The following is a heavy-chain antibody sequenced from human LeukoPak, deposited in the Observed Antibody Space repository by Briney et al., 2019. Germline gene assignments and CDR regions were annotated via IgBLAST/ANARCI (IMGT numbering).Heavy chain of an antibody. CDR1: GFTFSSYA. J-gene: IGHJ4*02. CDR3: AKAVGAIPERQYYFDY. Sequence: GGSLRLSCAASGFTFSSYAMSWVRQAPGKGLEWVSAISGSGGSTYYADSVKGRFTISRDNSKNTLYLQMNSLRAEDTAVYYCAKAVGAIPERQYYFDYWGQGTLVTVSS. V-gene: IGHV3-23*01. CDR2: ISGSGGST. D-gene: IGHD1-26*01.